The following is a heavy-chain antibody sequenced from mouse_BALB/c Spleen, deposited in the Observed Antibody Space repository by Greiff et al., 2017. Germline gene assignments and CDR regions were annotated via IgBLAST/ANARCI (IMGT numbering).Heavy chain of an antibody. CDR1: GYTFTSYW. J-gene: IGHJ3*01. V-gene: IGHV1-87*01. CDR2: IYPGDGDT. Sequence: VQLQQSGAELARPGASVKLSCKASGYTFTSYWMQWVKQRPGQGLEWIGAIYPGDGDTRYTQKFKGKATLTADKSSSTAYMQLSSLASEDSAVYYCARGRYDEGAWFAYWGQGTLVTVSA. D-gene: IGHD2-14*01. CDR3: ARGRYDEGAWFAY.